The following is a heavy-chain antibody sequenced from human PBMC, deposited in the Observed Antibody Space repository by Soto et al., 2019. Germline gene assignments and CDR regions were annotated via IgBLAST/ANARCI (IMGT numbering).Heavy chain of an antibody. CDR3: ARDRVRFLEWPEYGMDV. CDR1: GFTFSSYA. CDR2: ISYDGSNK. Sequence: GSLRLSCAASGFTFSSYAMHWVRQAPGKGLEWEAVISYDGSNKYYADSVKGRFTISRDNSKNTLYLQMNSLRAEDTAVYYCARDRVRFLEWPEYGMDVWGQGTTVTVSS. J-gene: IGHJ6*02. D-gene: IGHD3-3*01. V-gene: IGHV3-30-3*01.